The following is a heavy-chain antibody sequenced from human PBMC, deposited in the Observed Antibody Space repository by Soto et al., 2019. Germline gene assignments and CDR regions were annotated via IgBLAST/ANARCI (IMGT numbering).Heavy chain of an antibody. CDR3: ASKAACGGDCYAFDS. J-gene: IGHJ4*02. D-gene: IGHD2-21*02. CDR1: GGTFSSNT. Sequence: QVQLVQSGAEVKKPGSSVKISCKASGGTFSSNTINWVRQAAGPGLEWMGGIIPIFGTANYAQKFQGRVTITADKSTNTDYMELSSLTSEDTAVYYCASKAACGGDCYAFDSWGQGTLVTVSS. V-gene: IGHV1-69*06. CDR2: IIPIFGTA.